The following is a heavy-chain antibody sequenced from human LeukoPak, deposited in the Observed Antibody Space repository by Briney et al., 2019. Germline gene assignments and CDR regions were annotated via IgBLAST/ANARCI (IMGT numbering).Heavy chain of an antibody. V-gene: IGHV4-59*01. CDR3: ARGPSQYYDFWSGYLDYYYYMDV. D-gene: IGHD3-3*01. CDR2: IYYSGST. CDR1: GGSISSYY. Sequence: SETLSLTCTVSGGSISSYYWSWIRQPPGKGLEWIGYIYYSGSTNYNPSLKSRVTISVDTSKNQFSLELSSVTAADTAVYYCARGPSQYYDFWSGYLDYYYYMDVWGKGTTVTLSS. J-gene: IGHJ6*03.